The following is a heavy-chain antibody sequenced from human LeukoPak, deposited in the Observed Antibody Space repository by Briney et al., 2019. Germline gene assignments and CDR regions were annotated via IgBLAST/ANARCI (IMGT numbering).Heavy chain of an antibody. D-gene: IGHD3-22*01. J-gene: IGHJ4*02. CDR3: ARSFLVVCYFDY. V-gene: IGHV4-39*01. CDR2: IYYSGST. CDR1: GGSISSSSYY. Sequence: SESLSLTCTVSGGSISSSSYYWGWIRQPPGKGMEWIGIIYYSGSTDYNPSLKSRVTISVDTSKNQFSLKLSSVTAADTAVYYCARSFLVVCYFDYWGQGTLVTVSS.